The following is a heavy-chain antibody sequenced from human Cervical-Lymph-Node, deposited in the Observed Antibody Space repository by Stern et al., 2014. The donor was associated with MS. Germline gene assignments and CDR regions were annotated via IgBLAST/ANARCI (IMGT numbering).Heavy chain of an antibody. CDR3: ARQTTAGASDV. V-gene: IGHV5-51*01. J-gene: IGHJ4*02. Sequence: EVQLVESGAELIRPGESLKISCKGSGFKFSIYWIAWVRQMPGKGLEWMGIIYPGDSETRYSPSFQGRVPMSADKSTSTAYLQWSSLNASDTARYFCARQTTAGASDVGGQGTLVTVSS. CDR1: GFKFSIYW. CDR2: IYPGDSET. D-gene: IGHD1-14*01.